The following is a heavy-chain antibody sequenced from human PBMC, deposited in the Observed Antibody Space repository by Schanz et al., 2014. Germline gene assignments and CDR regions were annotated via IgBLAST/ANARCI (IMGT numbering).Heavy chain of an antibody. Sequence: QVQLVESGGGVVQPGRSLRLSCAAYGFTLSSYAMHWVRQAPGKGLEWVAVISYDGSNKYYADSVKGRFTISRDNSKNTLYLHMNTLRAEDTAVYYCARPRFDYGEVDYWGQGTLVTVSS. CDR3: ARPRFDYGEVDY. D-gene: IGHD4-17*01. V-gene: IGHV3-30-3*01. CDR1: GFTLSSYA. J-gene: IGHJ4*02. CDR2: ISYDGSNK.